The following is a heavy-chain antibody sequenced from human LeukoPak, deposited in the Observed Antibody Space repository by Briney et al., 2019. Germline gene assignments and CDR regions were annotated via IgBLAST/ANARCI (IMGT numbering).Heavy chain of an antibody. Sequence: SETLSLTCAVSGGSISSGGYSWSWIRQPPGKGLEWIGEINHSGSTNYNPSLKSRVTISVDTSKNQFSQKLSSVTAADTAVYYCASRYVSSEVVIIPTAKNNCFRPWGQGTLVTVSS. CDR2: INHSGST. CDR3: ASRYVSSEVVIIPTAKNNCFRP. V-gene: IGHV4-30-2*01. CDR1: GGSISSGGYS. D-gene: IGHD3-3*01. J-gene: IGHJ5*02.